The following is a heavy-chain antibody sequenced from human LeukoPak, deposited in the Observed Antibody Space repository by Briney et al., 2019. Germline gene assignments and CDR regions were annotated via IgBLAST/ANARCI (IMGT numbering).Heavy chain of an antibody. D-gene: IGHD4-17*01. CDR3: ARYGHSPFFDY. J-gene: IGHJ4*02. Sequence: ASVKVSCKASGYSFTGYYMYWVRQAPGQGLEWMGWINLNSGGTNYAQKFQGRVTMTRDTSISTAYMELSSLRSEDTAVYFCARYGHSPFFDYWGQGTLVIVSS. V-gene: IGHV1-2*02. CDR1: GYSFTGYY. CDR2: INLNSGGT.